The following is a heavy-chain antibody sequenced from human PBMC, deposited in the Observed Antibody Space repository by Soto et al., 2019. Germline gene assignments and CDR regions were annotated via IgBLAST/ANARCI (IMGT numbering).Heavy chain of an antibody. CDR2: ISGSGGST. V-gene: IGHV3-23*01. Sequence: PGGSLRLSCAASGFTFSSYAMSWVRQAPGKGLEWVSAISGSGGSTYYADSVKGRFTISRDNSKNTLYLQMNSLRAEDTAVYYCAKGPGGLVTTIFGVVPYMDVWGKGTTVTVSS. CDR3: AKGPGGLVTTIFGVVPYMDV. D-gene: IGHD3-3*01. J-gene: IGHJ6*03. CDR1: GFTFSSYA.